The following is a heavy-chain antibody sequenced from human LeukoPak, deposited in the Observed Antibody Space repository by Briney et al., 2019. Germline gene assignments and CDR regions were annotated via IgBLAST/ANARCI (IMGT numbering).Heavy chain of an antibody. D-gene: IGHD3-10*01. J-gene: IGHJ4*02. CDR2: ISWNSGSI. CDR3: AKDVVRYNGWGTSFDY. Sequence: GGSLRLSCAASGFTFGDYAMHWVRQAPGKGLEWVSGISWNSGSIHYVDSVKGRFTISRDNAKNSLYLQMNSLRAEDAALYYCAKDVVRYNGWGTSFDYWGQGALVTVSS. CDR1: GFTFGDYA. V-gene: IGHV3-9*01.